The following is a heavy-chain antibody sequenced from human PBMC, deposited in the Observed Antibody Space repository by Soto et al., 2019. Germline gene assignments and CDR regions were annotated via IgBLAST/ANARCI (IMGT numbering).Heavy chain of an antibody. Sequence: ASVKVSCKASGYTFTSYDISWLRQAPGQGPEWMGRISPKNGNTNYAQNFQDRVTMTADTSSSTAYMELRGLRSDDTAKYYCATSYDSGFDPWGQGTLVTVSS. D-gene: IGHD3-3*01. CDR1: GYTFTSYD. J-gene: IGHJ5*02. CDR2: ISPKNGNT. CDR3: ATSYDSGFDP. V-gene: IGHV1-18*04.